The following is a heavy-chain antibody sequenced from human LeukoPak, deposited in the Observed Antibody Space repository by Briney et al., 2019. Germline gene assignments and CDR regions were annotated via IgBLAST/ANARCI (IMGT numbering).Heavy chain of an antibody. D-gene: IGHD6-13*01. CDR1: GGSFSGYY. V-gene: IGHV4-34*01. CDR2: INHSGST. J-gene: IGHJ4*02. Sequence: PSETLSLTCVVYGGSFSGYYWSWIRQPPGKGLEWIGEINHSGSTNYNPSLKSRVTISVDTSKNQFSLKLSSVTAADTAVYYCARRLSSSWQPKYYFDYWGQGTLVTVSS. CDR3: ARRLSSSWQPKYYFDY.